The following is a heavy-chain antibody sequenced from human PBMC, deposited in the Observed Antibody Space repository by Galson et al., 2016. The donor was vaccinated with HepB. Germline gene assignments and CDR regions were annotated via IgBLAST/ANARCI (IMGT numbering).Heavy chain of an antibody. CDR3: ARQRHWGDFDY. CDR2: IYFSGNT. V-gene: IGHV4-39*07. CDR1: GDSISNTNYY. Sequence: ETLSLTCTVSGDSISNTNYYWGWIRQPPGKGLEWIGSIYFSGNTYYNPSLKSRVTILVDTSKNQFSLKLNSVTAADTAMYYCARQRHWGDFDYWGQGALVTVSS. D-gene: IGHD3-16*01. J-gene: IGHJ4*02.